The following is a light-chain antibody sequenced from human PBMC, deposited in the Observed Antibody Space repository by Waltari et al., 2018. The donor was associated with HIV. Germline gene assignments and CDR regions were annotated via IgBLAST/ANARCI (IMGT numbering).Light chain of an antibody. CDR1: RLYFSDFKY. CDR3: CSYAGTSINWV. CDR2: GVN. J-gene: IGLJ3*02. V-gene: IGLV2-11*01. Sequence: QSALNQPRSVSGSPGQSVTIPCTAARLYFSDFKYVSSYQQPPCKAPKLILFGVNKRPSGVPDRFSGSTSGNTASLTITGLQADDEAHYYCCSYAGTSINWVFGGGTMLTVL.